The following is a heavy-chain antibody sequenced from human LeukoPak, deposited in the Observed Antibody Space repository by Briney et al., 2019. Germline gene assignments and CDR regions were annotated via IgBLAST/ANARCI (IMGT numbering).Heavy chain of an antibody. CDR1: GFTFSSYS. J-gene: IGHJ4*02. Sequence: GGSLRLSCAASGFTFSSYSMNWVRQAPGKGLEWVSSISSSSSYIYYADSVKGRFTISRDNAKNSLHLQMNSLRAEDTAVYYCARGSNGDYLPFDYWGQGTLATVSS. CDR3: ARGSNGDYLPFDY. D-gene: IGHD4-17*01. CDR2: ISSSSSYI. V-gene: IGHV3-21*01.